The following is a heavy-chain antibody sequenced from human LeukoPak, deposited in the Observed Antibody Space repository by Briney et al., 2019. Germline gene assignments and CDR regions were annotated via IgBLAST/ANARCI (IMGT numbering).Heavy chain of an antibody. CDR3: ARHGGDYDYLWGSYRSYYFGY. D-gene: IGHD3-16*02. CDR2: IYYTGST. J-gene: IGHJ4*02. V-gene: IGHV4-59*08. CDR1: GGSISSYY. Sequence: SETLSLTCSVSGGSISSYYWSWIRQPPGKGLEWIGYIYYTGSTNYNPSLKSRVAISVDTSKNQFSLKLSSVTAADTAVYYCARHGGDYDYLWGSYRSYYFGYWGQGSLVTVSS.